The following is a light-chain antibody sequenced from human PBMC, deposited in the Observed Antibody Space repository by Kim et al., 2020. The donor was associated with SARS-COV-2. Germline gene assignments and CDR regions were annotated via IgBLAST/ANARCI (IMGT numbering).Light chain of an antibody. CDR2: RDN. Sequence: SYELTQPLSVSVALGQTARITCGGKNIGGKNVHWYQQKPGQAPVLVIYRDNNRPSGIPERFSGSHSGRTATLTISGAQAGDEADYYCQVWDSSSIFGGGTQLTVL. J-gene: IGLJ7*01. CDR3: QVWDSSSI. CDR1: NIGGKN. V-gene: IGLV3-9*01.